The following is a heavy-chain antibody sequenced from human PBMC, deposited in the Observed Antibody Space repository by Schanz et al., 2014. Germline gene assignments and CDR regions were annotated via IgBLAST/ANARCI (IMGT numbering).Heavy chain of an antibody. Sequence: EVQLVESGGGLVQPGGSLRLSCAASGFTFSSYAMNWVRQAPGKGLEWVSGISDSGGSKYYVDSVEGRFTISRDNARYSLYLEMNSLRAEDTAVYYCARGRARQLVHWFDPWGQGTLVTVSS. D-gene: IGHD6-13*01. J-gene: IGHJ5*02. CDR2: ISDSGGSK. CDR1: GFTFSSYA. V-gene: IGHV3-23*04. CDR3: ARGRARQLVHWFDP.